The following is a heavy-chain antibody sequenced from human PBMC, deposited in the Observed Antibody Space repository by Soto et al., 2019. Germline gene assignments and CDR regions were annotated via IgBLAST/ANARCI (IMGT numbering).Heavy chain of an antibody. D-gene: IGHD3-16*01. V-gene: IGHV3-49*03. CDR2: IRSKVSGGTA. CDR1: GFTFGDYA. J-gene: IGHJ3*02. CDR3: TRDLLGVRAFDI. Sequence: EVQLAESGGYLVQPGRSLRLSCTTSGFTFGDYAVSWLRQAPGKGLEWVSFIRSKVSGGTAEYAASVKGRFTISRDDSKSIAYLQMNSLKIEDTAVYCTRDLLGVRAFDIWGQGTMVTVSS.